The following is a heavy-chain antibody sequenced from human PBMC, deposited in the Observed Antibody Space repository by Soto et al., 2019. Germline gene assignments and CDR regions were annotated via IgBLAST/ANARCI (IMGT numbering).Heavy chain of an antibody. CDR1: GYTFTGYY. CDR2: INPNSGGT. D-gene: IGHD2-2*01. J-gene: IGHJ6*02. V-gene: IGHV1-2*04. Sequence: ASVKVSCKASGYTFTGYYMHWVRQAPGHGLEWMGWINPNSGGTNYAQKFQGWVTMTRDTPISTAYMELSRLRSDDTAVYYCARARRVGYCSSTSCPTLYYYYGMDVWGQGTTVTVSS. CDR3: ARARRVGYCSSTSCPTLYYYYGMDV.